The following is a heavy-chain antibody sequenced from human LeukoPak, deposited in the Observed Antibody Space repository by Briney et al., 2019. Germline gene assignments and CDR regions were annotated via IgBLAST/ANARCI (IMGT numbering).Heavy chain of an antibody. Sequence: ASVKVSCKASGYTFTSYGISWVRQAPGQGLEWMGWIDPNSGGTNYAQKFQGRVTMTRDTSISTTYMDLSRLRSDDTAVYYCARDYYGSGSYSTDYWGQGTLVTVSS. CDR2: IDPNSGGT. D-gene: IGHD3-10*01. CDR1: GYTFTSYG. V-gene: IGHV1-2*02. CDR3: ARDYYGSGSYSTDY. J-gene: IGHJ4*02.